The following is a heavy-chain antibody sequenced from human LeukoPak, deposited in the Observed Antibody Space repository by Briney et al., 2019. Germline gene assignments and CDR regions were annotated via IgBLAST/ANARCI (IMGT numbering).Heavy chain of an antibody. CDR2: ISGSGGNT. CDR3: AKALSRVRTEGIDY. J-gene: IGHJ4*02. V-gene: IGHV3-23*01. D-gene: IGHD3-10*01. Sequence: PGGSLRLSCAASGFTFSNYAMSWVRQAPGKGLEWVSTISGSGGNTYYADSVKGRFTISRDNSKNTLYLQMNSLRAEDTAVYYCAKALSRVRTEGIDYWGQGTLVTVSS. CDR1: GFTFSNYA.